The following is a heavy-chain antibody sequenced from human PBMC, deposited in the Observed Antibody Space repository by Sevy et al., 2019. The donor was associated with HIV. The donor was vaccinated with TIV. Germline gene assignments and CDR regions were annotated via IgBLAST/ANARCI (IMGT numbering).Heavy chain of an antibody. J-gene: IGHJ4*02. CDR2: ISWNSGSI. CDR1: GFTFDDYA. CDR3: AKDLRLRGARLSGVVLDY. Sequence: GGSLRLSCAASGFTFDDYAMHWVRQAPGKGLEWVSGISWNSGSIGYADSVKGRFTISRDNAKNSLYLQMNSLRAEDTALYYCAKDLRLRGARLSGVVLDYWGQGTLVTVSS. D-gene: IGHD5-12*01. V-gene: IGHV3-9*01.